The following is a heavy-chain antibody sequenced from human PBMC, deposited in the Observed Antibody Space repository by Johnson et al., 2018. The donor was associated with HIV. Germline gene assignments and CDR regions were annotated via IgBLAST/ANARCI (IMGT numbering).Heavy chain of an antibody. V-gene: IGHV3-74*01. Sequence: VQLVESGGGLVQPGGSLRLSCAASGFTFSPYWMHWVRQAPGQGLVWVSRIISDVSSAIYTDSVTGRFTISRDNSKNTLYLQMNSLRAEDTAVYYCAREYYYESPEAFDIWGQGTLVTVSS. CDR1: GFTFSPYW. J-gene: IGHJ3*02. CDR2: IISDVSSA. CDR3: AREYYYESPEAFDI. D-gene: IGHD3-22*01.